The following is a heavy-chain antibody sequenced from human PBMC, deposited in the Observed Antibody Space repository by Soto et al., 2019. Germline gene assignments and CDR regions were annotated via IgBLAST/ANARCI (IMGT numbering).Heavy chain of an antibody. CDR1: GYTFTGYY. J-gene: IGHJ4*02. V-gene: IGHV1-2*02. CDR3: ARDLPIVGTTTWDY. CDR2: INPNNGGT. Sequence: QVQLVQSGAEVKKSGASVMVSCKASGYTFTGYYIHWVRHTPGQGLEWMGWINPNNGGTNYVQKFQGRVTMTRDTSISTGYMELRRLTSDDTAVYYCARDLPIVGTTTWDYWGQGTLVTVSS. D-gene: IGHD1-26*01.